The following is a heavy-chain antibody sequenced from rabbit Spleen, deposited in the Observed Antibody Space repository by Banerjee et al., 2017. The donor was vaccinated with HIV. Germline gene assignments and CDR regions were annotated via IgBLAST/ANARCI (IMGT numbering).Heavy chain of an antibody. CDR2: IEADGSGFT. CDR1: GVSFSSNHY. Sequence: QSLEESGGDLVKPGASLTLTCTASGVSFSSNHYMCWVRQAPGKGLEWIACIEADGSGFTYFATWAKGRFTCSKTSSTTVTLQMTRLTAADTATYFCARDTSSSFSSYGMDLWGQGTLVTVS. CDR3: ARDTSSSFSSYGMDL. V-gene: IGHV1S40*01. J-gene: IGHJ6*01. D-gene: IGHD1-1*01.